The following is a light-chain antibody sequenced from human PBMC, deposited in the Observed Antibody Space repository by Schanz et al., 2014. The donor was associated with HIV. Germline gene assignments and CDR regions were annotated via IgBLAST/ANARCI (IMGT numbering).Light chain of an antibody. CDR2: ENI. CDR3: AVWDDGLNAWV. Sequence: QSVLTQPPSVSGALGQRVTISCTGSRSNIGAGYDVHWYQQLPGAAPKLLIYENINRPSGVPDRFSASKSGTSASLAITGLQAEDEADYYCAVWDDGLNAWVFGGGTKLTVL. V-gene: IGLV1-40*01. J-gene: IGLJ3*02. CDR1: RSNIGAGYD.